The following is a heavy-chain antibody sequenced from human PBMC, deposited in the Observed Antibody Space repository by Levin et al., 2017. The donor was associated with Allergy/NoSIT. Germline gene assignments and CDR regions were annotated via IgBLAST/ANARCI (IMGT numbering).Heavy chain of an antibody. D-gene: IGHD5-18*01. J-gene: IGHJ4*02. CDR1: GFTFSSYW. Sequence: GWSLRLSCAASGFTFSSYWMHWVRQAPGKGLVWVSRINGDGSSIGTADSVKGRFTISRDNAKNMLYLQMNSLRVEDTAVYYCARDGYVDTAMTQRKPLDYWGQGTLVTVSS. CDR2: INGDGSSI. CDR3: ARDGYVDTAMTQRKPLDY. V-gene: IGHV3-74*01.